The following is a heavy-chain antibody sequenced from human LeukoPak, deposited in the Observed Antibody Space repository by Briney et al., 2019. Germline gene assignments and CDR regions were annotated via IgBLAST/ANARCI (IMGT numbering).Heavy chain of an antibody. Sequence: PGGSLRLSCAASGFTFSRYWMRWVRQAPGKGLAGVANIKNDGSEEYYVDSVKGRFTISRDNARNSLFLQMNSLTVEDTAVYYCARAIRGSAVDTGDRWGQGTLVTVSS. CDR1: GFTFSRYW. J-gene: IGHJ4*02. CDR3: ARAIRGSAVDTGDR. D-gene: IGHD3-10*01. V-gene: IGHV3-7*01. CDR2: IKNDGSEE.